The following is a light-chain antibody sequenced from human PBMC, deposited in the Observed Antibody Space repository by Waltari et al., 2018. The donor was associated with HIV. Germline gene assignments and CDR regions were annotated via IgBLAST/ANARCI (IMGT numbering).Light chain of an antibody. V-gene: IGLV2-23*02. CDR3: CSYAGSSTPV. J-gene: IGLJ2*01. CDR1: SSDVGSYNL. CDR2: EVS. Sequence: QSALTQPASVSGSPGQSITISCTGTSSDVGSYNLVSWYQQHPGKAPKLMIYEVSKLPSGVSNRFSGAKSGNTASLTISGLQADDEADYYCCSYAGSSTPVFGGGTKLTVL.